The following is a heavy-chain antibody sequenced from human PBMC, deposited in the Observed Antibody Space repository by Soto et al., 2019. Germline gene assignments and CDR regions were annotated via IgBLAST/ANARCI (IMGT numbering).Heavy chain of an antibody. D-gene: IGHD3-10*01. V-gene: IGHV3-23*01. CDR1: LVTFLDYA. J-gene: IGHJ4*02. CDR2: ISGAGGRS. CDR3: AKYTSSVGPPRCPFVC. Sequence: RESLLLSCASALVTFLDYALSWVRQTAGQGMEWVSIISGAGGRSYYADSVKGRFTISRDNSKNTLYLQMSSLRTEDTAVYSCAKYTSSVGPPRCPFVCWGKGTRVTVSS.